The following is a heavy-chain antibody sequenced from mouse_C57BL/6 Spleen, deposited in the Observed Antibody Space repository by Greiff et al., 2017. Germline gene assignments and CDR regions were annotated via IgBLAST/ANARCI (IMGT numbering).Heavy chain of an antibody. CDR3: ARGITAVRDAMDY. Sequence: QVQLQQPGTELVKPGASVKLSCKASGYTFTSYWMHWVKQRPGQGLEWIGNINPSNGGTNYNEKFKSKATLTVDKSSSTAYMQLSRLTSEDSAVYYCARGITAVRDAMDYWGQGTSVTVSS. CDR2: INPSNGGT. V-gene: IGHV1-53*01. CDR1: GYTFTSYW. J-gene: IGHJ4*01. D-gene: IGHD1-1*01.